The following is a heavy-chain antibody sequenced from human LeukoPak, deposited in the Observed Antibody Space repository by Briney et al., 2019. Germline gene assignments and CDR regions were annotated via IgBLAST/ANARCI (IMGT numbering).Heavy chain of an antibody. J-gene: IGHJ5*02. CDR3: ARGIAARGNWFDP. CDR2: IYTSGST. Sequence: SETLSLTCTVSGGSIGSGSYYWSWIRQPAGKGLEWIGRIYTSGSTNYNPSLKSRVTISLDTSKNQFSLKLSSVTAADTAVYYCARGIAARGNWFDPWGQGTLVTVSS. V-gene: IGHV4-61*02. CDR1: GGSIGSGSYY. D-gene: IGHD6-6*01.